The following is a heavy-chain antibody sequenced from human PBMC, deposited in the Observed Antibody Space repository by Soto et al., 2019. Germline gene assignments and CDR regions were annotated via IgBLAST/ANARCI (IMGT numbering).Heavy chain of an antibody. Sequence: PXGSLRLSCVASGVTFSNFAMTWVRQPPGKGLEWVSVISDSGDTTFHADSVKGRFTISRDNSKKTVYLQMNSLRAEDTAVYYCAKAARATTLYNFDFWGQGPLVTVSS. CDR3: AKAARATTLYNFDF. CDR1: GVTFSNFA. J-gene: IGHJ4*01. D-gene: IGHD1-26*01. CDR2: ISDSGDTT. V-gene: IGHV3-23*01.